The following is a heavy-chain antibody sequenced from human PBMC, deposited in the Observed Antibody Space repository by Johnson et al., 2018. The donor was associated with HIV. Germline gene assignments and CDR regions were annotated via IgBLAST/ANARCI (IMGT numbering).Heavy chain of an antibody. CDR3: ARFMGSTWSDASDI. CDR2: ISTSGSNI. V-gene: IGHV3-11*04. J-gene: IGHJ3*02. Sequence: PGGSLRLSCTASGFTFSDFYMSWIRQAPGKGLEWVSYISTSGSNIYYADSVRGRFTISRDNAKNSLYLQMNFLRPEDTAVYYCARFMGSTWSDASDIWGQGTMVIVSS. CDR1: GFTFSDFY. D-gene: IGHD1-26*01.